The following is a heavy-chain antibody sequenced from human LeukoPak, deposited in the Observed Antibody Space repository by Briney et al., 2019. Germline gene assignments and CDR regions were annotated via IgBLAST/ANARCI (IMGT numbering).Heavy chain of an antibody. CDR1: GFTFSTYA. V-gene: IGHV3-30-3*01. CDR3: AGGRGDYMDA. CDR2: ISKSGSNK. J-gene: IGHJ6*03. Sequence: GGSLRLSCAASGFTFSTYALHWVRQAPGKGLDWVADISKSGSNKYYAESVKGRFTISRDSSKNTLSLQMSSLRADDTAVYYCAGGRGDYMDAWGKGTTVTVSS.